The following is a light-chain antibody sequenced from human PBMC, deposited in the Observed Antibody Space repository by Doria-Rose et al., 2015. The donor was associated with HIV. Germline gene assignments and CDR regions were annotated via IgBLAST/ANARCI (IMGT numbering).Light chain of an antibody. Sequence: TQSPGTLSLSPGERATLSCRASQSFSSTYLAWYQQKPGQAPSLLIYDGSTGATGIPDRFNASGSGTDFTLTINRLEPEDFALYYCHQYGTSWTFGQGTKVEI. J-gene: IGKJ1*01. CDR1: QSFSSTY. V-gene: IGKV3-20*01. CDR3: HQYGTSWT. CDR2: DGS.